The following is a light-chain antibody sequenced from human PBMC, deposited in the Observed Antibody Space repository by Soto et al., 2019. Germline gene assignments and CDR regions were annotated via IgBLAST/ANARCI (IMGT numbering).Light chain of an antibody. V-gene: IGKV3-15*01. CDR2: DAS. CDR3: QQYNNWPRT. Sequence: IVLTQSPGTLSLTPGGIVTLCCMPSQSVSSSYLARYQQKPGQAPRLLIYDASNRATGIPARFSGSGSGTEFTLTIISLQSEDFAVYYCQQYNNWPRTLGQGTKVDIK. J-gene: IGKJ1*01. CDR1: QSVSSSY.